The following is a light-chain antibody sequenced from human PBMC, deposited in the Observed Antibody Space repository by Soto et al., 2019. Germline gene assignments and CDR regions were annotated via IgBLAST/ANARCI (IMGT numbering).Light chain of an antibody. CDR2: SND. J-gene: IGLJ2*01. CDR3: AAWDDSLNGVV. CDR1: SSNIGSKT. Sequence: QPVLTQPPSASGTPGQRVTISCSGSSSNIGSKTVSWYQKLPGTAPKLLIYSNDQRPSGVADRFSGSKSGTSASLAISGLQSQDEAEYYCAAWDDSLNGVVFGGGTQLTVL. V-gene: IGLV1-44*01.